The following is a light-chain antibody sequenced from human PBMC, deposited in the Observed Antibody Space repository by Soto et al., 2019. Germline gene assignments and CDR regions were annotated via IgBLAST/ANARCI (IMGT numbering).Light chain of an antibody. CDR3: QQSYSTPRT. Sequence: DIQMTQSPSSLSASVGDRVTITCRASQSISSYLNWYQQKPGKAPNLLIYAASSLQSGVPSRFSGSGSGTAFTLTISSLQPEDFATYSCQQSYSTPRTFGQGTKVEIK. V-gene: IGKV1-39*01. J-gene: IGKJ1*01. CDR1: QSISSY. CDR2: AAS.